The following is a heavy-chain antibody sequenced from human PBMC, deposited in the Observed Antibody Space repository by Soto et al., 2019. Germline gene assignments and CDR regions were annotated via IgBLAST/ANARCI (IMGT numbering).Heavy chain of an antibody. J-gene: IGHJ3*02. CDR3: AREGGYSYGYKPDAFDI. V-gene: IGHV4-59*01. D-gene: IGHD5-18*01. CDR2: IYYSGST. Sequence: SETLSLTCTVSGGSISSYYWSWIRQPPGKGLEWIGYIYYSGSTNYNPSLKSRVTTSVDTSKNQFSLKLSSVTAADTAVYYCAREGGYSYGYKPDAFDIWGQGTMVTVSS. CDR1: GGSISSYY.